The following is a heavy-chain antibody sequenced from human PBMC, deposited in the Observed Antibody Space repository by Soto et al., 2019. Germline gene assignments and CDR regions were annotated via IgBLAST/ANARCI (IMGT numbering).Heavy chain of an antibody. V-gene: IGHV1-69*12. CDR1: GGTFSSYA. CDR2: IIPIFGTA. CDR3: ARGGVVDTATRGWFDP. J-gene: IGHJ5*02. D-gene: IGHD5-18*01. Sequence: QVQLVQSGAEVKKPGSSVKVSCKASGGTFSSYAISWVRQAPGQGLEWMGGIIPIFGTANYAQKFQGRVTITADERTSTAYMELSSLRAVDTGVYYCARGGVVDTATRGWFDPWGQGTLVTVSS.